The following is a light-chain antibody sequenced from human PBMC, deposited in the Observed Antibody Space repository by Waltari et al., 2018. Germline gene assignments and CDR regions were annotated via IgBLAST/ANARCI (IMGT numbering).Light chain of an antibody. V-gene: IGKV1-5*03. CDR1: QSISTS. J-gene: IGKJ4*01. CDR2: KES. Sequence: DIQLTQSPSTLSASVGDRVSITCRASQSISTSLAWYQQKSGKAPELLIYKESTLESGVPSRFSGSGSGTEFTLTLSSLQPDDFGTYYCQQYEDYPVTFGGGTKVEIK. CDR3: QQYEDYPVT.